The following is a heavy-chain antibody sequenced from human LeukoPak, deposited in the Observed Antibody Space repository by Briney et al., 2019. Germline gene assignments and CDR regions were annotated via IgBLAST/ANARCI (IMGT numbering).Heavy chain of an antibody. D-gene: IGHD3-10*01. CDR2: ISSSGSTI. CDR1: GFTFSDYY. J-gene: IGHJ3*02. CDR3: ARSNYGSGSYSDALDI. Sequence: GGSLRLSCAASGFTFSDYYMSWIRQAPGKGLEWVSYISSSGSTIYYADSVKGRFTISRDNAKNSLYLQMNSLRAEDTAVYYCARSNYGSGSYSDALDIWGQGTMVTVSS. V-gene: IGHV3-11*04.